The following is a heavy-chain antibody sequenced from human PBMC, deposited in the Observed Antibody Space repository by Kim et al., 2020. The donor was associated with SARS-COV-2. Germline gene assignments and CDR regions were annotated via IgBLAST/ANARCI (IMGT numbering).Heavy chain of an antibody. J-gene: IGHJ6*02. V-gene: IGHV3-23*01. CDR3: VRQGLDV. Sequence: GGSLRLSCAASGFTFNTYNIDWVRQAPGKGLEWVSTISGSGVKSYYADSVKGRLTISRDNSNNMVYLQMNGLRAEDTAVYYCVRQGLDVWGQGTTVTVSS. CDR1: GFTFNTYN. CDR2: ISGSGVKS.